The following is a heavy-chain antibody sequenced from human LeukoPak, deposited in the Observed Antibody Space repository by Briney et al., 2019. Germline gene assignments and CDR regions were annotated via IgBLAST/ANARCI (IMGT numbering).Heavy chain of an antibody. CDR2: IRSKANSYAT. D-gene: IGHD3-22*01. CDR3: TTLVVITTGVSGEFDY. CDR1: GFTFSGSA. V-gene: IGHV3-73*01. Sequence: SGGSLRLSCAASGFTFSGSAMHWVRQASGKGLEWVGRIRSKANSYATAYAASVKGRLTISRDDSKNTAYLQMNSLKTEDTAVYYCTTLVVITTGVSGEFDYWGQGTLVTVSS. J-gene: IGHJ4*02.